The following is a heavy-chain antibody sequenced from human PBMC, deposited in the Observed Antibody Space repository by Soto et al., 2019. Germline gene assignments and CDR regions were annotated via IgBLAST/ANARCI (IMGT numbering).Heavy chain of an antibody. J-gene: IGHJ3*02. CDR3: ARGGGGRLWFGESDAFDI. CDR1: GYTFTSYG. D-gene: IGHD3-10*01. V-gene: IGHV1-18*01. CDR2: ISAYNGNT. Sequence: GASVKVSCKASGYTFTSYGISWVRQAPGQGLEWMGWISAYNGNTNYAQKLQGRVTMTTDTSTSTAYMELRSLRSDDTAVYYCARGGGGRLWFGESDAFDIWGQGTMVTVSS.